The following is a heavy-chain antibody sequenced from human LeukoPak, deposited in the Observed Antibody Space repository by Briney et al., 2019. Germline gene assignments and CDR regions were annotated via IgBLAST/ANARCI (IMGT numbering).Heavy chain of an antibody. V-gene: IGHV3-48*01. CDR1: GFTFTTFG. Sequence: GGSLRLSCVASGFTFTTFGMNWVRQAPGKGLEWVSYISRSATTIYYAGSVKGRFTISRDDAKSSLYLQMNSLRAEDTALYYCARMSSGYYDDYWGQGTLVTVSS. J-gene: IGHJ4*02. CDR2: ISRSATTI. D-gene: IGHD3-22*01. CDR3: ARMSSGYYDDY.